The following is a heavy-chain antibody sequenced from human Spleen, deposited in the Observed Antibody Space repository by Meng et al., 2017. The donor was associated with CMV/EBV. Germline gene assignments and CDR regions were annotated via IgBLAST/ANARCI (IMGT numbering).Heavy chain of an antibody. J-gene: IGHJ3*02. CDR2: ISSSSSYI. Sequence: LSFAASGFTFSSYSLTWVRQAPGKGLEWVSSISSSSSYIYYADSVKGRFTISRDNAKNSLYLQMNSLRAEDTAVYYCARDWEGPFDIWGQGTMVTVSS. CDR3: ARDWEGPFDI. V-gene: IGHV3-21*01. D-gene: IGHD1-26*01. CDR1: GFTFSSYS.